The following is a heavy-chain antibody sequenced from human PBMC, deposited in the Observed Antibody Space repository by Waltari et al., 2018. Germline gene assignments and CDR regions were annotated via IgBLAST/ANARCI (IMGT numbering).Heavy chain of an antibody. CDR1: GGSISSGSYY. CDR2: IYTSGST. CDR3: ARGGGGFSYYFDY. V-gene: IGHV4-61*02. D-gene: IGHD5-18*01. J-gene: IGHJ4*02. Sequence: QVQLQESGPGLLKPSQTLSLTCTVSGGSISSGSYYWSWIRQPAGKGLEWIGRIYTSGSTNYNPSLKSRVTISVDTSKNQFSLKLSSVTAADTAVYYCARGGGGFSYYFDYWGQGTLVTVSS.